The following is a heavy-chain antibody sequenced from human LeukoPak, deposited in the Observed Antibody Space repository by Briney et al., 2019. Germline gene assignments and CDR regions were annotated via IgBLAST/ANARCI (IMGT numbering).Heavy chain of an antibody. D-gene: IGHD5-24*01. CDR3: ARIRDGYNDAYDI. Sequence: GASVKVSCKASGYTFTNSYIHWVRQAPGQVLEWMGLINPDGGNTNYAQNFQGRVTLTRDTSTNTVYMELSSLRSEDTAIYYCARIRDGYNDAYDIWGQGTVVTVPS. CDR1: GYTFTNSY. CDR2: INPDGGNT. J-gene: IGHJ3*02. V-gene: IGHV1-46*01.